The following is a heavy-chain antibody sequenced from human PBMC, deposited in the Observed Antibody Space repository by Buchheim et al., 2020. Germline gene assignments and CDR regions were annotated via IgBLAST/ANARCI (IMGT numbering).Heavy chain of an antibody. V-gene: IGHV3-33*01. J-gene: IGHJ4*02. CDR1: GFTFSSYG. CDR3: ARDGGWELLHYYFDN. CDR2: IWYDGSNK. Sequence: QVQLVESGGGVVQPGRSLRLSCAASGFTFSSYGMHWVRQAPGKGLEWVATIWYDGSNKYHGDSVGGRFTISRDNSKNTLYLQMNSLRAEDTAVYFCARDGGWELLHYYFDNWGQGTL. D-gene: IGHD1-26*01.